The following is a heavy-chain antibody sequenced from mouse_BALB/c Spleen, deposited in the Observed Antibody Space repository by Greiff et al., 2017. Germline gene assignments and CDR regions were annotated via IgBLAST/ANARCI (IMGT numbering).Heavy chain of an antibody. CDR2: ISDGGSYT. CDR1: GFTFSDYY. V-gene: IGHV5-4*02. Sequence: EVQLVESGGGLVKPGGSLKLSCAASGFTFSDYYMYWVRQTPEKRLEWVATISDGGSYTYYPDSVKGRFTISRDNAKNTLYLQMSSLKSEDTAMYYCARWGGAMDYWGQGTSVTVSS. CDR3: ARWGGAMDY. J-gene: IGHJ4*01.